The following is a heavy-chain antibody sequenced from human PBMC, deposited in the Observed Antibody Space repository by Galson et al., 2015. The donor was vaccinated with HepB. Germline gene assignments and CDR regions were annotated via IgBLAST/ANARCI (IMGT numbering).Heavy chain of an antibody. CDR2: TWRDGSHE. J-gene: IGHJ4*02. Sequence: SLRLSCAAAGFTFSDFGMHWVRQAPGKGLEWLALTWRDGSHEYYAESVKGRFAISRDNARNTLYLQMNSLKVEDTAIYYCARESHIAVAALDHWGLGTLVTVSS. CDR1: GFTFSDFG. V-gene: IGHV3-33*01. CDR3: ARESHIAVAALDH. D-gene: IGHD6-19*01.